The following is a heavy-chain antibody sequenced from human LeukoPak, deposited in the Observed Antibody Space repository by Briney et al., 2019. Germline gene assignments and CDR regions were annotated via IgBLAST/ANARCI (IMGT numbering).Heavy chain of an antibody. V-gene: IGHV4-59*01. J-gene: IGHJ4*02. D-gene: IGHD1-26*01. CDR2: NSYSGNT. CDR3: ARVGSGSFDY. Sequence: SETLSLTCTVSGGSISSYYWSWIRQPPGKGLEWIGYNSYSGNTNYNPSLKSRVTISVDTSKNHFSLNLRSVTADTAVYYCARVGSGSFDYWGQGTLVTVSS. CDR1: GGSISSYY.